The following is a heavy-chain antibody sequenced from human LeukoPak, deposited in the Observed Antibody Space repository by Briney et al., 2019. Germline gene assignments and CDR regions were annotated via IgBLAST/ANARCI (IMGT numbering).Heavy chain of an antibody. CDR1: GYTFTGYY. Sequence: ASVKVSCKASGYTFTGYYMHWVRQAPGQGLEWMGWINPNSGGTNYAQKFQGRVTMTRDTSISTAYLQWSSLKASDTAMYYCARTVGAAPPYYYYYMDVWGKGTTVTVSS. CDR3: ARTVGAAPPYYYYYMDV. CDR2: INPNSGGT. D-gene: IGHD6-13*01. V-gene: IGHV1-2*02. J-gene: IGHJ6*03.